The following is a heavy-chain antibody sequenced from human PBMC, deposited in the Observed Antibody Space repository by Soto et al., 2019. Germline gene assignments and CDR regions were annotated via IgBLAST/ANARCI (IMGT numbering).Heavy chain of an antibody. CDR3: AIYYDFPV. CDR1: GDTFSSDA. Sequence: QVQLVQSGAEVKKPGSSVKVSCKASGDTFSSDAISWVRQAPRQGLEWMGGIIPIFGTANYAQKFQGRVTITADESTRTAYMELSSLRAEDTAVYYCAIYYDFPVWVQGTTVTVSS. D-gene: IGHD3-3*01. V-gene: IGHV1-69*12. CDR2: IIPIFGTA. J-gene: IGHJ6*02.